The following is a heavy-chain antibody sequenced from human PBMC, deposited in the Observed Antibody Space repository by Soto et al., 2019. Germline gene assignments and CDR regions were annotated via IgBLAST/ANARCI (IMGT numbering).Heavy chain of an antibody. Sequence: GASVKVSSKASGDTFSNYAITSARQAPGQGLEWIGRIIPIPNITNYAQKFHGRVTIAADRSTNTAYMDLDSLTSEDTAIYYCARDERGCVAATCYRGSSYWGQGNLVTVS. D-gene: IGHD2-2*01. CDR2: IIPIPNIT. J-gene: IGHJ4*02. V-gene: IGHV1-69*04. CDR1: GDTFSNYA. CDR3: ARDERGCVAATCYRGSSY.